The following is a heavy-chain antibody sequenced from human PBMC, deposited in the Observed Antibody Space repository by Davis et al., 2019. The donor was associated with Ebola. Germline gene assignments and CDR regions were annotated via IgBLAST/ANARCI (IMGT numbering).Heavy chain of an antibody. Sequence: PSETLSLTCTVSGGSVNSGSYYWSWIRQPPGKGLEWIGYIYYSGSTNYNPSLKSRVAILVDTSKNQFSLRVTSVTAADTAVYYCARGTRWSLFDYWGQGILVTVSS. CDR3: ARGTRWSLFDY. J-gene: IGHJ4*02. CDR2: IYYSGST. CDR1: GGSVNSGSYY. D-gene: IGHD4-23*01. V-gene: IGHV4-61*01.